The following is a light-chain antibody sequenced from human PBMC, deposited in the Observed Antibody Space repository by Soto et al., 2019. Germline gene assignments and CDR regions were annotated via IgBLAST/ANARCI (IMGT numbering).Light chain of an antibody. V-gene: IGLV1-40*01. CDR3: SSYAGSNNLV. Sequence: QSLLTQPPSVSGAPGQRVTISCTGTSSNIGAGHDVHWYQQLPGTAPKLLIFGNRIRPSGVPDRFSGSKSGNTASLTVSGLQAEDEADYYCSSYAGSNNLVFGGGTKLTVL. J-gene: IGLJ2*01. CDR1: SSNIGAGHD. CDR2: GNR.